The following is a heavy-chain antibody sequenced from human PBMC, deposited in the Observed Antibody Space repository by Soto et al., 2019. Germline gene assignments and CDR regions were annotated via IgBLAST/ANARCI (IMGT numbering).Heavy chain of an antibody. Sequence: GGSLRLSCAASGFSFSGAAIHWFRQASGKGLEWVGRIRGRAQNYATAYSPSVKGRFTISRDDSKNTTYLQMSSLTTDDTAVYYCASLRYGGTYCFGYWGQGSLVTVSS. CDR2: IRGRAQNYAT. CDR3: ASLRYGGTYCFGY. J-gene: IGHJ4*02. D-gene: IGHD5-18*01. V-gene: IGHV3-73*01. CDR1: GFSFSGAA.